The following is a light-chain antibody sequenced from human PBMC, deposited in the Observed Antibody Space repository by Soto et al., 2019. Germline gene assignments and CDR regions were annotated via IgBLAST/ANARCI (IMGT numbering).Light chain of an antibody. CDR1: QSVSSN. J-gene: IGKJ1*01. CDR2: SAS. Sequence: EIVMTQSPATLSVSPGERATLSCRASQSVSSNLAWYQQKPGQAPRLLIHSASSRATGIPDRFSASGTGTDFTLTISRLEPEDSAVYYCQQYSASPRTFGQGTKVDIK. CDR3: QQYSASPRT. V-gene: IGKV3D-15*01.